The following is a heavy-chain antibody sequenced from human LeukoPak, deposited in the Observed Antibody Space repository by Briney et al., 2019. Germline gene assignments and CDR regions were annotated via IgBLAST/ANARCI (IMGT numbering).Heavy chain of an antibody. CDR1: SGSISSNSYY. CDR2: IFYSGST. D-gene: IGHD6-19*01. V-gene: IGHV4-39*02. Sequence: PSETLSLTCTVSSGSISSNSYYWGWIRQPPGKGLEWIGSIFYSGSTYYNPSLKSRVTISVDTSKNQFSLKLTSVTAADTAVYYCARDAGYNSGWDYWGQGTLVTVSS. CDR3: ARDAGYNSGWDY. J-gene: IGHJ4*02.